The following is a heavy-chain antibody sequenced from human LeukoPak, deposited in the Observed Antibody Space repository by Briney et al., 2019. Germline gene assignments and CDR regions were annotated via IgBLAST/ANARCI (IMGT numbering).Heavy chain of an antibody. CDR2: IHYSWST. V-gene: IGHV4-59*08. CDR3: ARHSRYCSTTSCYVFDY. D-gene: IGHD2-2*01. J-gene: IGHJ4*02. CDR1: GGSISTYY. Sequence: SETLSLTCTVSGGSISTYYWSWIRQPPGKGLEWIGYIHYSWSTNYNPSLKSRVIIEVDTSKNQFSLNLNSVTAADTAVYYCARHSRYCSTTSCYVFDYWGQGTLVTVSS.